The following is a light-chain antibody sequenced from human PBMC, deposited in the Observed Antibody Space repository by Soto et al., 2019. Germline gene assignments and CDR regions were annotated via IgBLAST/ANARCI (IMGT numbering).Light chain of an antibody. CDR2: DAS. CDR1: QDISNY. Sequence: DIQMTQSPSSLSASVGDRVTITCQASQDISNYLNWYQQKPGKAPKLLIYDASNLETGVPSRFSGSGSGTDLTFTISSLQPEDIATYYCQQYDNLPLTFGGGTKVEIK. CDR3: QQYDNLPLT. J-gene: IGKJ4*01. V-gene: IGKV1-33*01.